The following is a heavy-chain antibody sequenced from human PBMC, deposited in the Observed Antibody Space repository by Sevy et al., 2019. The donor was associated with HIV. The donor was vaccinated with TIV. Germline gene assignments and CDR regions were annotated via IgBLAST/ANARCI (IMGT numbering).Heavy chain of an antibody. V-gene: IGHV3-21*01. Sequence: GGSLRLSCAASGFTFSTSTMHWVRQAPGTGLEWVSLMTSSGSYILYADSVKGRFTISRDNAKNSVFLQMNSLRVEDTAVYYCVRDGWNYWGQGTLVTVSS. CDR1: GFTFSTST. D-gene: IGHD2-15*01. CDR2: MTSSGSYI. CDR3: VRDGWNY. J-gene: IGHJ4*02.